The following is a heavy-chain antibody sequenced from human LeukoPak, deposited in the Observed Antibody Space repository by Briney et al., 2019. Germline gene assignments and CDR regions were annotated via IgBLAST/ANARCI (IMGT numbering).Heavy chain of an antibody. J-gene: IGHJ4*02. CDR2: INSNTGGT. D-gene: IGHD2-15*01. Sequence: GASVKVSCKASGYTFTDYYIHWVRQAPGQGLEWMGWINSNTGGTKYAQRFQGRVTMTRDTSITMLYMEMSSLTPDDTAVYYCARAGYCSDGKCYTFDYWGQGTLVTVSS. CDR3: ARAGYCSDGKCYTFDY. V-gene: IGHV1-2*02. CDR1: GYTFTDYY.